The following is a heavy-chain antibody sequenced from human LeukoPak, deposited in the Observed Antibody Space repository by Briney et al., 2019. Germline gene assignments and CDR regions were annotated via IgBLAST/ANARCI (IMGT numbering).Heavy chain of an antibody. Sequence: SETLSLTCADYGGSFSGYYWSWIRQPPGKRLEWIGEINHSGSTNYNPSLKSRVTISVDTSKNQFSLKLSSVTAADTAVYYCARGRIVVVVAGGQRRYFDLWGRGTLVTVSS. J-gene: IGHJ2*01. CDR3: ARGRIVVVVAGGQRRYFDL. CDR1: GGSFSGYY. D-gene: IGHD2-15*01. V-gene: IGHV4-34*01. CDR2: INHSGST.